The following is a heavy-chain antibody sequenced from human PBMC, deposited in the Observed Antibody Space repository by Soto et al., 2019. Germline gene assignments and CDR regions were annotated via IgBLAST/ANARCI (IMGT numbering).Heavy chain of an antibody. D-gene: IGHD3-3*01. V-gene: IGHV1-3*01. CDR2: LNAGNDNT. CDR1: GYTFTPYV. CDR3: ARVGQNDYGMDV. Sequence: QVQLVQSGAEVKKPGASVKVSCKASGYTFTPYVMYWVRQAPGQRLEWMGWLNAGNDNTEYSQKLQGRVTITRDTSASTVDMELSSLRSEDTAVDYCARVGQNDYGMDVWGQGTTVTVSS. J-gene: IGHJ6*02.